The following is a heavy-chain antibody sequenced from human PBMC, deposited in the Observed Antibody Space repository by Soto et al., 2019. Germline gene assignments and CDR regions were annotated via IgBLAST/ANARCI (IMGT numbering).Heavy chain of an antibody. CDR3: AREAGSGSYYPWNV. D-gene: IGHD3-10*01. V-gene: IGHV1-2*02. Sequence: ASVKVSCKASGYSSTDYFVHWVLQAPGRGLEWMGWINPYSGDTNYAQKFQGRITMTLDTSITTAYLELSLLTSDDTAIYYCAREAGSGSYYPWNVWGQGTTVAVSS. CDR2: INPYSGDT. CDR1: GYSSTDYF. J-gene: IGHJ6*02.